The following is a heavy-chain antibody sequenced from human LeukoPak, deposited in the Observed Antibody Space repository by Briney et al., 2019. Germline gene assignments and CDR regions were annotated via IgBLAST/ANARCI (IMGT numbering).Heavy chain of an antibody. V-gene: IGHV1-69*05. D-gene: IGHD6-13*01. CDR1: GGTFSSYA. CDR2: IIPIFGTA. J-gene: IGHJ4*02. Sequence: SVKVSCKASGGTFSSYAISWVRQAPGQGLEWMGGIIPIFGTANYAQKFQGRVTITTDESTSTAYMDLTRLRSDDTAVYYCARDSSNIASAGNFDYWGQGTLVTVSS. CDR3: ARDSSNIASAGNFDY.